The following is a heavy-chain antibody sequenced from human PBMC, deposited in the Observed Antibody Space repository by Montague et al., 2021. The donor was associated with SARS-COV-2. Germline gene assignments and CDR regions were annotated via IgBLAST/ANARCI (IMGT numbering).Heavy chain of an antibody. J-gene: IGHJ5*02. D-gene: IGHD3-9*01. CDR2: ISGSSSYI. CDR1: GFTFSSYS. CDR3: ARDRYYDILTGYWEFDP. Sequence: SLRLSCAASGFTFSSYSMNWVRQAPGKGLEWVSSISGSSSYIYYADSVKGRFTISRDNAKNSLYLQMNSLRAEDTAVYYCARDRYYDILTGYWEFDPWGQGTLVTVSS. V-gene: IGHV3-21*01.